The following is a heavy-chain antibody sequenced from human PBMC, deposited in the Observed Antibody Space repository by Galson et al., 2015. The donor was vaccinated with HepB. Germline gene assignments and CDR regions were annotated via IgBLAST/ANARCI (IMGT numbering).Heavy chain of an antibody. CDR3: AKVVVGPYYFDY. D-gene: IGHD2-2*01. CDR2: ISGSGAST. J-gene: IGHJ4*02. CDR1: GFTFSSYA. Sequence: SLRLSCAASGFTFSSYAVSWVRQAPGKGLEWVSAISGSGASTYYADSVKGRFTISRDNSKNTLYLQMNSLRAEDTAVYYCAKVVVGPYYFDYWGQGTLVTVSS. V-gene: IGHV3-23*01.